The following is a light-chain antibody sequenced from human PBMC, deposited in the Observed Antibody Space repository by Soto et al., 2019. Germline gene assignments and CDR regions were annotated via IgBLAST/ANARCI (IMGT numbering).Light chain of an antibody. CDR2: WAS. CDR3: QQYYSPPLT. CDR1: QSVLYSSKKNTKNF. V-gene: IGKV4-1*01. Sequence: DIVMTQSPDSLAVSLGERATINCKSSQSVLYSSKKNTKNFLAWYQQKPGQPPKLLIYWASTRESGVPDRFSGSGSGTDFTLTISNLQAEDVAVYYCQQYYSPPLTFGGGTKVEIK. J-gene: IGKJ4*01.